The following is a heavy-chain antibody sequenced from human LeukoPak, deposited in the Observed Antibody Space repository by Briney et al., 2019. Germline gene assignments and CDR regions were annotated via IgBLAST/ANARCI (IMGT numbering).Heavy chain of an antibody. CDR2: IYHNGNT. D-gene: IGHD5-12*01. J-gene: IGHJ4*02. CDR1: TYSISSGYY. CDR3: ARGVATMRD. V-gene: IGHV4-38-2*02. Sequence: SETLSLTCTVSTYSISSGYYWGWIRQPPGKGLEWIGNIYHNGNTYYNPSLKSRVTISVDTSKNQFSLKLYSVTAADTAVYYCARGVATMRDWGQGTLVTVSS.